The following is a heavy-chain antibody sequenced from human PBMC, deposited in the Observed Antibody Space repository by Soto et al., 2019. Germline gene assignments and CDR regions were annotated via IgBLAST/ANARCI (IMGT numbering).Heavy chain of an antibody. CDR1: GGSISSGGYS. Sequence: QLQLQESGSGLVKPSQTLSLTCAVSGGSISSGGYSWSWIRQPPGKGLEWIGDIYHRGRTYYNPALKKRGTIAVDRAKNQVSLKPSSGTAADTAGYYWARVPDYWGQGTLVTVSS. V-gene: IGHV4-30-2*01. CDR2: IYHRGRT. CDR3: ARVPDY. J-gene: IGHJ4*02.